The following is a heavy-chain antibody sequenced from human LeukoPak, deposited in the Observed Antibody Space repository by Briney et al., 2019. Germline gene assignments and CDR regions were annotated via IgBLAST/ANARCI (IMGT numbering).Heavy chain of an antibody. CDR2: IYYSGST. J-gene: IGHJ4*02. V-gene: IGHV4-39*07. CDR3: ARDKAVGSSGWRDY. CDR1: GGSISSSSYY. D-gene: IGHD6-19*01. Sequence: SETLSLTCTVSGGSISSSSYYWGWIRQPRGKGLEWIGSIYYSGSTYYNPSLKSRVTISVDTSKNQFSLKLSSVTAADTAVYYCARDKAVGSSGWRDYWGQGTLVTVSS.